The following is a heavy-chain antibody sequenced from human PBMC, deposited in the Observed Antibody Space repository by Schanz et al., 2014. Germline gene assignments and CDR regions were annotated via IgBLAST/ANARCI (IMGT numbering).Heavy chain of an antibody. CDR1: GFAFSSYG. CDR3: ARDHTTESYYSAGPPIDY. CDR2: IWYDGSNK. J-gene: IGHJ4*02. Sequence: VQLLESGGGLVQPGGSLRLSCLASGFAFSSYGMNWLRQAPGKGLEWVAVIWYDGSNKYYADSVKGRFTISRDNSKNTLFLQMNSLRAEDTAVYYCARDHTTESYYSAGPPIDYWGQGTLLNVSS. D-gene: IGHD1-26*01. V-gene: IGHV3-33*08.